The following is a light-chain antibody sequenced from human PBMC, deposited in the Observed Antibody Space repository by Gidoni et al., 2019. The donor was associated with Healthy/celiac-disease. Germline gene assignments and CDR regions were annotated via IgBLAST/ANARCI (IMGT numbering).Light chain of an antibody. CDR1: QSVSSY. J-gene: IGKJ2*01. Sequence: EIVLPQSPATLSLSPGEGATLSCRASQSVSSYLAWYQQKPGQAPRLLIYDASNRATGIPARFSGSGSGTDFTLTISSLEPEDFAVYYCQQRSNWPLYTFGQGTKLEIK. CDR3: QQRSNWPLYT. CDR2: DAS. V-gene: IGKV3-11*01.